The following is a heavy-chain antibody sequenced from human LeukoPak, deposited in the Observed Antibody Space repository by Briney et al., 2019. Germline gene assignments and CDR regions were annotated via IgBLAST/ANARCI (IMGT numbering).Heavy chain of an antibody. CDR2: IHHSGNT. J-gene: IGHJ4*02. CDR1: GASFSDYY. CDR3: ARDHLVRGVISY. D-gene: IGHD3-10*01. Sequence: SETLSLTCAVYGASFSDYYWSFIRQPPGKGLEWIGEIHHSGNTNYNPSLKSRVTISVDTSKNQFSLNLTSVTAADTAVYYCARDHLVRGVISYWGQGTLVTVSS. V-gene: IGHV4-34*01.